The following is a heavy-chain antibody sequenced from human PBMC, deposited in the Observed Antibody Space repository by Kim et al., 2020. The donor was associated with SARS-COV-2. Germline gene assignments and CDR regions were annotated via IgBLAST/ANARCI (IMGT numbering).Heavy chain of an antibody. CDR1: GYTLTELS. V-gene: IGHV1-24*01. J-gene: IGHJ4*02. CDR2: FDPEDGET. D-gene: IGHD3-3*01. CDR3: ATADVVLRFLEWPMGAYYFDY. Sequence: ASVKVSCKVSGYTLTELSMHWVRQAPGKGLEWMGGFDPEDGETIYAQKFQGRVTMTEDTSTDTAYMELSSLRSEDTAVYYCATADVVLRFLEWPMGAYYFDYWGQGTLVTVSS.